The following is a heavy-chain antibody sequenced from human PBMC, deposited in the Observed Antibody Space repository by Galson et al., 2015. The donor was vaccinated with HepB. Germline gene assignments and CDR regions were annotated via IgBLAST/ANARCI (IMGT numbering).Heavy chain of an antibody. V-gene: IGHV1-46*04. CDR2: INPSGGST. D-gene: IGHD7-27*01. J-gene: IGHJ4*02. CDR3: ARETGDLLFDY. Sequence: CKASGYTFTSYYMHWVRQAPGQGLEWMGIINPSGGSTSYAQKLQGRVTMTRDTSTSTVYMELSSLRSEDTAVYYCARETGDLLFDYWGQGTLVTVSS. CDR1: GYTFTSYY.